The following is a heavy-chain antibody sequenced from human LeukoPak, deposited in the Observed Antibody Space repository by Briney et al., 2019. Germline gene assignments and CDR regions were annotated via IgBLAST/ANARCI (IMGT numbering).Heavy chain of an antibody. CDR2: IIPILGIA. Sequence: ASVKVSCKASGGTFSSYAISGVRQAPGQGLEWMGRIIPILGIANYAQKFQGRVTITADKSTSTAYMELSSLRSEDTAVYYCARAWTTVTANYYFDYWGQGTLVTVSS. D-gene: IGHD4-11*01. CDR3: ARAWTTVTANYYFDY. V-gene: IGHV1-69*04. CDR1: GGTFSSYA. J-gene: IGHJ4*02.